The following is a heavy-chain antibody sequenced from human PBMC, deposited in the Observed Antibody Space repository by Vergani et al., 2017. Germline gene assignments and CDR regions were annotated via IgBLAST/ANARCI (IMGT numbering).Heavy chain of an antibody. CDR3: ARALGYCSSTSCYRSGYYYYGMDV. J-gene: IGHJ6*02. D-gene: IGHD2-2*01. CDR2: IYYSGST. CDR1: GGPISRGDYY. V-gene: IGHV4-30-4*08. Sequence: QVQLQESGPGLVKPSQTLSLTCTVSGGPISRGDYYWSWIRQPPGKGLEWIGYIYYSGSTYYNPSLKSRVTISVDTSKNQFSLKLSSVTAADTAVYYCARALGYCSSTSCYRSGYYYYGMDVWGQGTTVTVSS.